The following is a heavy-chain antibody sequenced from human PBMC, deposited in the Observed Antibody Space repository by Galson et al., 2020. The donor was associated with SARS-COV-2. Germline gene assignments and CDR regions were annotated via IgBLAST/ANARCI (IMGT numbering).Heavy chain of an antibody. J-gene: IGHJ6*02. CDR3: TTESYARGYYYYYGMDV. CDR2: IKSKTGGGTT. Sequence: GGSLRLSCAVSGFTFSNAWMSWVRQAPGKGLEWVGRIKSKTGGGTTDYAAPVKGRFTISRDDSNTTLYLQMNSLNTEDTAVYYCTTESYARGYYYYYGMDVWGQGTTVTVSS. CDR1: GFTFSNAW. D-gene: IGHD2-2*01. V-gene: IGHV3-15*01.